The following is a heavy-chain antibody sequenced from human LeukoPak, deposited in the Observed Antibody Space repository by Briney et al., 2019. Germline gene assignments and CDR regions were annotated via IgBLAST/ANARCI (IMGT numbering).Heavy chain of an antibody. CDR1: GFTFRGSA. CDR2: IRSKANLYAT. V-gene: IGHV3-73*01. CDR3: TGLDV. Sequence: GGSLRLSCAASGFTFRGSAMHWVRQASGKGLEWVCRIRSKANLYATAYAASVKGRFSISRDATKNTAYLQKNRLKAEDTAVYFCTGLDVWGKGTTVTVSS. J-gene: IGHJ6*04.